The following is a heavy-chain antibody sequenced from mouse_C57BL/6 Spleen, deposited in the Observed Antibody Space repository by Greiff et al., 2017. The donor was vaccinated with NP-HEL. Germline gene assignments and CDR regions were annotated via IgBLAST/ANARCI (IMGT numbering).Heavy chain of an antibody. J-gene: IGHJ1*03. CDR1: GYTFTSYW. Sequence: VQLQQPGAELVKPGASVKLSCKASGYTFTSYWVHWVKQRPGRGLEWIGRIDPNSGGTKYNEKFKSKATLTVDKPSSTAYMQLSSLTSEDSAVYYCAKDLSTVVANGYFDVWGTGTTVTVSS. V-gene: IGHV1-72*01. CDR3: AKDLSTVVANGYFDV. D-gene: IGHD1-1*01. CDR2: IDPNSGGT.